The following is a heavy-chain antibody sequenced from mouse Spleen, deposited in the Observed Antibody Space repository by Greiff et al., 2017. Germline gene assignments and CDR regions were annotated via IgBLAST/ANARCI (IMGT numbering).Heavy chain of an antibody. Sequence: VKLMESGPSLVQPSQSLSITCTVSGFSLTSYGVHWVRQSPGKGLEWLGVIWRGGSTDYNAAFMSRLSITKDNSKSQVFFKMNSLQADDTAIYYCAKKGPPYGNYDAMDYWGQGTSVTVSS. V-gene: IGHV2-5-1*01. CDR2: IWRGGST. D-gene: IGHD2-1*01. CDR1: GFSLTSYG. CDR3: AKKGPPYGNYDAMDY. J-gene: IGHJ4*01.